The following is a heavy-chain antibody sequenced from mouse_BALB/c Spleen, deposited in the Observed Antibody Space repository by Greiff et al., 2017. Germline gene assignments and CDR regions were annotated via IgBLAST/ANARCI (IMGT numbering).Heavy chain of an antibody. Sequence: EVKLMESGGDLVKPGGSLKLSCAASGFTFSSYGMSWVRQTPDKRLEWVATISSGGSYTHYPDSVKGRFTISRDNAKNTLYLQMSSLKSEDTAMYYCARHKSYGDYFDYWGQGTTLTVSS. J-gene: IGHJ2*01. CDR3: ARHKSYGDYFDY. D-gene: IGHD2-12*01. V-gene: IGHV5-6*01. CDR1: GFTFSSYG. CDR2: ISSGGSYT.